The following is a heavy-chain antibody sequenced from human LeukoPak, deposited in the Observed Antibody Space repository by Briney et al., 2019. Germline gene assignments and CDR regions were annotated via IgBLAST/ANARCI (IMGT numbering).Heavy chain of an antibody. V-gene: IGHV1-46*01. J-gene: IGHJ4*02. CDR1: GYTFTSYG. D-gene: IGHD6-19*01. CDR3: ARGPRDSSGWYYYFDY. CDR2: INPSGGST. Sequence: ASVKVSCKASGYTFTSYGISWVRQAPGQGLEWMGIINPSGGSTSYAQKFQGRVTTTRDMSTRTVYMELSSLRSEDTAVYYCARGPRDSSGWYYYFDYWGQGTLVTVSS.